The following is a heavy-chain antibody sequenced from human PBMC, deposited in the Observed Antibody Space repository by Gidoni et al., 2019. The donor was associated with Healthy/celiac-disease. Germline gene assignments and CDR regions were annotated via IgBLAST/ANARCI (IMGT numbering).Heavy chain of an antibody. V-gene: IGHV1-69-2*01. CDR1: GYTFTDYY. D-gene: IGHD5-18*01. J-gene: IGHJ3*02. Sequence: EVQLVQSGAEVKKHGATVKISCTVSGYTFTDYYMHWVQQAPGKGREWMGLVAPEAGETIYAEKSQGRVTIPADTSTDTAYMVLSSLRSEDTAVYYCATGGLTAKRGYSYQGDAFDIWGQGTMVTVSS. CDR2: VAPEAGET. CDR3: ATGGLTAKRGYSYQGDAFDI.